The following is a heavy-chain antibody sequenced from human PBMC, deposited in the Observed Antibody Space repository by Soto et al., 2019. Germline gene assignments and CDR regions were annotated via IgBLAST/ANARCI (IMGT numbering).Heavy chain of an antibody. D-gene: IGHD2-8*01. CDR3: ARGLDEIVLMVYANNWFDP. CDR2: MNPNSGNT. J-gene: IGHJ5*02. Sequence: ASVKVSCKASGYTFTSYDINWVRQATGQGLEWMGWMNPNSGNTGYAQKFQGRVTMTRNTSISTAYMELSSLRSEDTAVYYCARGLDEIVLMVYANNWFDPWGQGTLVTVSS. CDR1: GYTFTSYD. V-gene: IGHV1-8*01.